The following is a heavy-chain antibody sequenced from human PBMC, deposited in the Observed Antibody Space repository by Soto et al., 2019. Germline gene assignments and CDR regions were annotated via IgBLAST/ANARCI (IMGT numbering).Heavy chain of an antibody. J-gene: IGHJ3*02. Sequence: TGGSLRLSCAASGFICSSYDMSWVRQAPGKGLEWVSTILVGGSTHYEDSVKGRFTISRDESKNTVYLQMHSLTAGDTAVYYCAKATATSGGAFDICGQGTMVTVSS. CDR1: GFICSSYD. V-gene: IGHV3-23*01. D-gene: IGHD1-1*01. CDR3: AKATATSGGAFDI. CDR2: ILVGGST.